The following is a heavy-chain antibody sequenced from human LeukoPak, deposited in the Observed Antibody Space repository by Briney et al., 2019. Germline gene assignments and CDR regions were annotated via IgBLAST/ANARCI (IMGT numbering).Heavy chain of an antibody. CDR1: GFTFSSYE. J-gene: IGHJ6*03. Sequence: GGSLRLSCAASGFTFSSYEMNWVRQAPGKGLEGVSYISSSGSTIYYADSVKGRFTISRDNAKNSLYLQMNSLRAEDTAVYYCARDGPVGYSSSWSYYYYYMDVWGKGTTVTISS. V-gene: IGHV3-48*03. CDR2: ISSSGSTI. D-gene: IGHD6-13*01. CDR3: ARDGPVGYSSSWSYYYYYMDV.